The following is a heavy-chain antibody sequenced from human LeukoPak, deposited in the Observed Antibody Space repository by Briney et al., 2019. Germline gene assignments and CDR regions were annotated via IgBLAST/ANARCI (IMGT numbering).Heavy chain of an antibody. CDR3: AKGYDYYDSSGYFDY. D-gene: IGHD3-22*01. V-gene: IGHV3-23*01. CDR1: GFTFSSYA. CDR2: ISGSGGST. Sequence: GGSLRLSCAASGFTFSSYAMSWVRQAPGKGLEWVSCISGSGGSTYYADSVKGRFTISRDNSKNTPYLQMNSLRAEDTAVYYCAKGYDYYDSSGYFDYWGQGTLVTSPQ. J-gene: IGHJ4*02.